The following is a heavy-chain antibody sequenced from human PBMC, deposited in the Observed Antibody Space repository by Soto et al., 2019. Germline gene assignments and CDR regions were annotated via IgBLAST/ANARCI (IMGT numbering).Heavy chain of an antibody. Sequence: QVQLLQSGAEVKKPGSSVKVSCKTSGGTFSSYAISWVRQAPGQGLEWMGGIIPMFGTANYAQKFQGRVTITADESTSTAYMERSSLRSEDTAVYYCARSRANYYDSRGYYYSTFDYWGQGTLVTVSS. CDR1: GGTFSSYA. D-gene: IGHD3-22*01. CDR2: IIPMFGTA. V-gene: IGHV1-69*12. J-gene: IGHJ4*02. CDR3: ARSRANYYDSRGYYYSTFDY.